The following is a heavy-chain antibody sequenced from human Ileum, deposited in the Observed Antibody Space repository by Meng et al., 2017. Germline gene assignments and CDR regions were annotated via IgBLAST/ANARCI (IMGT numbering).Heavy chain of an antibody. CDR1: GGSVSSGSYY. V-gene: IGHV4-61*01. D-gene: IGHD6-6*01. J-gene: IGHJ4*02. Sequence: QVPLQEPGPRLGRPSETLSLACTVSGGSVSSGSYYWSWIRQPPGKGLEWIGHIYHSGSTNYNPSLKSRVTISVDMSKNQFSLKLNSVTTADTAIYFCARSSTSPASYFFDYWGQGTLVTASS. CDR2: IYHSGST. CDR3: ARSSTSPASYFFDY.